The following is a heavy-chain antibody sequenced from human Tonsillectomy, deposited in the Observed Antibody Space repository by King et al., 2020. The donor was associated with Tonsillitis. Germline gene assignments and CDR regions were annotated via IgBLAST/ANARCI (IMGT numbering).Heavy chain of an antibody. CDR2: LYPGDSDT. Sequence: QLVQSGAEVKKPGESLKISCKGSGYSFTTYWIGWVRQMPGKGLEWMGILYPGDSDTRYSPSFQGQVTISADKSISTAYLQWRSLKASDTAMYYCARRPGMGRIGPAGAFDIWGQGTMVTVSS. V-gene: IGHV5-51*01. J-gene: IGHJ3*02. CDR1: GYSFTTYW. D-gene: IGHD6-13*01. CDR3: ARRPGMGRIGPAGAFDI.